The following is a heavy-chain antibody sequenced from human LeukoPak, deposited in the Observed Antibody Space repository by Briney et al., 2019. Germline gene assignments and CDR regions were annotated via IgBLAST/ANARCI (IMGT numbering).Heavy chain of an antibody. D-gene: IGHD1-26*01. V-gene: IGHV1-2*02. J-gene: IGHJ4*02. CDR3: ARDMYSGTYGH. CDR2: INPTSGVT. CDR1: GYTFSGSY. Sequence: GASVKLSCKASGYTFSGSYMHWVRQAPGQGLEWMGWINPTSGVTKYAEKFQGRVTMTRDTSINTAYMEMSGLRSDDTVVYYCARDMYSGTYGHWGQGTLVTVSS.